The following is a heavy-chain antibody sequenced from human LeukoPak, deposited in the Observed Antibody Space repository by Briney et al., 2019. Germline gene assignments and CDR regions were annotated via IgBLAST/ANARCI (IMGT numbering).Heavy chain of an antibody. CDR3: ARGGPCCSGGSCHDAFDI. CDR2: ISSSSSYI. J-gene: IGHJ3*02. V-gene: IGHV3-21*01. CDR1: GFTFSSYS. Sequence: GGSLRLSCAASGFTFSSYSMNWVRQAPGKGLEWVSSISSSSSYIYYADSVKGRFTISRDNAKNSLYLQMNSLRAEDTAVYYCARGGPCCSGGSCHDAFDIWGQGTMVTVSS. D-gene: IGHD2-15*01.